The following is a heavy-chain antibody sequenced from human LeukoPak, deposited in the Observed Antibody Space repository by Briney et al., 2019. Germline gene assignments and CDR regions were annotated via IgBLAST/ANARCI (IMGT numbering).Heavy chain of an antibody. CDR2: ISAYNGNT. CDR1: GHTFTSYG. J-gene: IGHJ6*03. Sequence: GASVKVSCKASGHTFTSYGISWVRQAPGQGLEWMGWISAYNGNTNYAQKLQGRVTMTTDTSTSTAYMELRSLRSDDTAVYYCARAGSGSYYYYMDVWGKGTTVTISS. CDR3: ARAGSGSYYYYMDV. V-gene: IGHV1-18*01. D-gene: IGHD3-10*01.